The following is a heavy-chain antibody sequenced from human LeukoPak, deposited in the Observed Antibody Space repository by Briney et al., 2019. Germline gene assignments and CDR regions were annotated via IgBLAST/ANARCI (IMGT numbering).Heavy chain of an antibody. CDR3: GGFGYEAAVDL. D-gene: IGHD6-13*01. CDR1: RLTFSTYW. Sequence: PGGSLRLSCAASRLTFSTYWMTWVRQAPGKGLEWVANIKPDGSETYYVDPVKGRSTISRDNAKNLLYLQMNSLRGEDTAVYYCGGFGYEAAVDLWGQGTLVTVSS. J-gene: IGHJ4*02. V-gene: IGHV3-7*01. CDR2: IKPDGSET.